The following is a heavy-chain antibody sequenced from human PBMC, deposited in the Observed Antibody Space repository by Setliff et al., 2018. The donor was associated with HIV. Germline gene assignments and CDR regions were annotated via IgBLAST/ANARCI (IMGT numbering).Heavy chain of an antibody. D-gene: IGHD2-8*01. CDR3: AKDAGVTGGLYRYYIDA. V-gene: IGHV4-34*01. J-gene: IGHJ6*03. CDR1: VGSFSGHY. CDR2: TNPSGST. Sequence: SETLSLTCAVYVGSFSGHYWIWIRQPPGKGLEWIGETNPSGSTKYNPSLKSRVTISVDRSKNQFSLKLTSVTAADTAVYYCAKDAGVTGGLYRYYIDAWGNGTTVTVSS.